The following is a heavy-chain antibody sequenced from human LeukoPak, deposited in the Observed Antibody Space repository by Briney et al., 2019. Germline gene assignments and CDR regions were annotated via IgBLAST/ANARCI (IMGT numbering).Heavy chain of an antibody. CDR2: ITSSDTTI. D-gene: IGHD5-24*01. V-gene: IGHV3-48*03. CDR1: GFTFSSYE. Sequence: AAGTLRLSCAASGFTFSSYEINWVRQAPPKGLEWVSNITSSDTTIHYADSVKGRFTISRDNARNSLYLQMNSLRAEDTAVYYCARSRRDNYYYYYGMDVWGQGTTVTVSS. J-gene: IGHJ6*02. CDR3: ARSRRDNYYYYYGMDV.